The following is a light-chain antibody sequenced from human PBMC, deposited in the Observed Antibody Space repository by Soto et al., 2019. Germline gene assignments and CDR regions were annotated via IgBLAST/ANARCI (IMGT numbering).Light chain of an antibody. CDR1: QGVSGAY. Sequence: VMKQSPGPLSLSPGEIATHSRSAVQGVSGAYLAWYQQKHGQAPRLLIYCASSRATGIPDGFRGSGSGTDFTPTISRLGPEDCAVYYCQQYGSSPITFGEGTRLEIK. J-gene: IGKJ5*01. CDR3: QQYGSSPIT. CDR2: CAS. V-gene: IGKV3-20*01.